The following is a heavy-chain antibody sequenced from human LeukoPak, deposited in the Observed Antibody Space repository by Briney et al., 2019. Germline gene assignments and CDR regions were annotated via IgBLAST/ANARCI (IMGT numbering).Heavy chain of an antibody. D-gene: IGHD3-22*01. CDR3: AKDRTHYYDSSGVDY. CDR2: ISYDGSNK. Sequence: GGSLRLSCAASGFTFSSYGMHWVRQAPGKGLEWVAVISYDGSNKYYADSVKGRFTISRDNSKNTLYLQMNSLRAEDTAVYYCAKDRTHYYDSSGVDYWGQGTLVTVSS. CDR1: GFTFSSYG. V-gene: IGHV3-30*18. J-gene: IGHJ4*02.